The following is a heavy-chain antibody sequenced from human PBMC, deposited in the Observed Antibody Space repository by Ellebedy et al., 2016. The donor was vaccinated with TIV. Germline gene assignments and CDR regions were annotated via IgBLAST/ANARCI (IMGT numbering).Heavy chain of an antibody. Sequence: GESLKISXAASGFTFSTYSINWVRQAPGKGLEWVSYICSTCGIIYYADSVKGRFTISRDNAKNSLYLEMNSLTAEDTAVYYCARSDQYDYWGQGTLVTVSS. CDR2: ICSTCGII. V-gene: IGHV3-48*01. J-gene: IGHJ4*02. CDR1: GFTFSTYS. D-gene: IGHD2-21*02. CDR3: ARSDQYDY.